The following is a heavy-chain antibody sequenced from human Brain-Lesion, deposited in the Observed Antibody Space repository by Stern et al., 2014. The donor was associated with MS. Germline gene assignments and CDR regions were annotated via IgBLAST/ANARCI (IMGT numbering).Heavy chain of an antibody. D-gene: IGHD2-15*01. CDR3: AGEEDIRYCSGGSCTGNWFDP. CDR1: GGSVSSTSYA. CDR2: IYYSGKT. Sequence: QLQLQESGPGLVKPSETLSLTCTVAGGSVSSTSYAWAWIRQPPGKGLEWIGTIYYSGKTYYSPSLKSRLTISLDTSKNTFSLQLRSVTAADTAVYYCAGEEDIRYCSGGSCTGNWFDPWGQGTLVTVSS. V-gene: IGHV4-39*02. J-gene: IGHJ5*02.